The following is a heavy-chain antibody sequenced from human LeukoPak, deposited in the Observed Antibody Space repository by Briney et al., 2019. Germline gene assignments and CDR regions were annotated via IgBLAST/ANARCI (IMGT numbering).Heavy chain of an antibody. CDR2: ISGSGDNT. V-gene: IGHV3-23*01. CDR3: AKGDLGAFDY. CDR1: GFTFSGFA. D-gene: IGHD7-27*01. J-gene: IGHJ4*02. Sequence: GGSLRLSCAASGFTFSGFAMSWVRRTPGKGLEWVSGISGSGDNTLYADSVKGRFTISRDNAKNTVYLQMKTLRVEDTATYYCAKGDLGAFDYWGQGTLVTVSS.